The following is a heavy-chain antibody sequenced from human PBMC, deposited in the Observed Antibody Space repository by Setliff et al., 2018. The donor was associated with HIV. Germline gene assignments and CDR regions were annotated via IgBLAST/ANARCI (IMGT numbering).Heavy chain of an antibody. CDR1: NYTFTNYA. V-gene: IGHV1-18*01. CDR3: ARVGLSAVPFPTVY. D-gene: IGHD4-4*01. CDR2: ISAYDGDT. Sequence: VKVSCTASNYTFTNYAITWVRQAPGQRPEWMGWISAYDGDTKYAQKFHNRLSMTADTSTTTAYMDLRGLTSDDTGVYYCARVGLSAVPFPTVYWGQGTLVTVSS. J-gene: IGHJ4*02.